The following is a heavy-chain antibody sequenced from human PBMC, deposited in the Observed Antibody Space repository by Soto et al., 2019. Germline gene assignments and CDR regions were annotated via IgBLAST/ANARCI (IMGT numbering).Heavy chain of an antibody. CDR3: ARDIDMDIVVEVAATAPGY. V-gene: IGHV1-2*02. D-gene: IGHD2-15*01. CDR1: GYTFTGYY. Sequence: QVQLVQSGAEVRKPGASVKVSCKASGYTFTGYYMHWVRQAPGQGLEWMGWINPNSGGTNYAQKLHGRVTMTRDPSISTAYMELSTLRSDDTAVYYCARDIDMDIVVEVAATAPGYWGQGTLVTVSS. CDR2: INPNSGGT. J-gene: IGHJ4*02.